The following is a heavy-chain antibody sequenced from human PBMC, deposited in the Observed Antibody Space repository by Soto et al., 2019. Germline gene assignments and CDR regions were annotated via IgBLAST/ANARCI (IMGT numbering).Heavy chain of an antibody. CDR1: GFRLSRYW. CDR2: IFPGDSDT. CDR3: ARQGLPYRGSGYYDAMDG. V-gene: IGHV5-51*01. J-gene: IGHJ6*02. Sequence: GESLTSSGEGLGFRLSRYWMASARQPHGKGLEWMGAIFPGDSDTRYSPSFQGQVNISADRSISTAYLHWNSLKVSDTAIYYCARQGLPYRGSGYYDAMDGWGRGTTVTVSS. D-gene: IGHD1-26*01.